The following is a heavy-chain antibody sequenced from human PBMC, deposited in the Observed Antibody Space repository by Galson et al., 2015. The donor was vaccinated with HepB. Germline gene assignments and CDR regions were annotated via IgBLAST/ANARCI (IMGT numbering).Heavy chain of an antibody. V-gene: IGHV3-73*01. D-gene: IGHD6-13*01. CDR1: GFTFSGSA. CDR3: TRLADRSGYSSI. CDR2: IRSKASNYAT. Sequence: SLRLSCAASGFTFSGSAIHWVRQTSGKGLEWVGRIRSKASNYATAYAASLKGRFTISRDDSKNTAYLDMKSLKTEDTAGYYCTRLADRSGYSSIWGQGTLVTVSS. J-gene: IGHJ4*02.